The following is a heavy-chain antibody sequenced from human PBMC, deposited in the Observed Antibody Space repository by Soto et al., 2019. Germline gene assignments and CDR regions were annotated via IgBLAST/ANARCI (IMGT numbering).Heavy chain of an antibody. V-gene: IGHV1-69*01. CDR2: IIPIFGTA. CDR1: GGTFSSYA. Sequence: SVKFSCKASGGTFSSYAIIWVRQAPGQGLEWMGGIIPIFGTANYAQKFQGRVTITADESTSTAYMELSSLRSEDTAVYYCAGGNYDILTGYSYYYYGMDVWGQGTTVTVSS. D-gene: IGHD3-9*01. CDR3: AGGNYDILTGYSYYYYGMDV. J-gene: IGHJ6*02.